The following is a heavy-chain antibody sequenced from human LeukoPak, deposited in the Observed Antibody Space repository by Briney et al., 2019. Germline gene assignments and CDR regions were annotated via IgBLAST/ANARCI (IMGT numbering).Heavy chain of an antibody. CDR3: ASAHRLHPNAFDI. J-gene: IGHJ3*02. Sequence: SVKVSRKASGGTFSSYAISWVRQAPGQGLEWMGGIIPIFGTANCAQKFQGRVTITADKSTSTAYMELSSLRSEDTAVYYCASAHRLHPNAFDIWGQGTMVTVSS. V-gene: IGHV1-69*06. CDR2: IIPIFGTA. CDR1: GGTFSSYA. D-gene: IGHD4-11*01.